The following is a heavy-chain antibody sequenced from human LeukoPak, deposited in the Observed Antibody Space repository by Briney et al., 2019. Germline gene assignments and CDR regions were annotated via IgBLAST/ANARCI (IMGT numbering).Heavy chain of an antibody. J-gene: IGHJ5*02. CDR2: IKQDGSEK. V-gene: IGHV3-7*03. Sequence: GGSLRLSCAASGFNFRNYWMSWVRQAPGKGLEWVAKIKQDGSEKYYVDPVKGRFTISRDNAKNSLYPQMNSLRAEDTAIYYCAKDSRAMITFRFDPWGQGTLVTVSS. CDR1: GFNFRNYW. D-gene: IGHD3-16*01. CDR3: AKDSRAMITFRFDP.